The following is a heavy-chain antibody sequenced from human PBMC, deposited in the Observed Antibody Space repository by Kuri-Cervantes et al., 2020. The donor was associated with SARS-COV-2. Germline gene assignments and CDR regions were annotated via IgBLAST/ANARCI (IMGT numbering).Heavy chain of an antibody. CDR1: GFTFSDYY. D-gene: IGHD3-22*01. J-gene: IGHJ6*02. V-gene: IGHV3-11*05. Sequence: GESLKISCAASGFTFSDYYMSWIRQAPRKGLEWVSYISSSSSYTNYADSVKGRFTISRDNAKNSLYLQMNSLRAEDTAVYYCARGNYYDSSGYYHFYYGVDVWGQGTTVTVSS. CDR2: ISSSSSYT. CDR3: ARGNYYDSSGYYHFYYGVDV.